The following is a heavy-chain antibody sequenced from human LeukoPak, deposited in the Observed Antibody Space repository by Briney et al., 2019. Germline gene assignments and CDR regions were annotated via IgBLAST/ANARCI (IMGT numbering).Heavy chain of an antibody. CDR3: AGLSGYDPYYFDY. CDR1: GYTFTNYG. V-gene: IGHV1-18*01. J-gene: IGHJ4*02. CDR2: ISAYNGNT. Sequence: ASVKVSCKASGYTFTNYGLSWVRQAPGQGLEWMGWISAYNGNTNYAQKLQGRVTMTTDTSTSTAYMELRSLRSDDTAVYYCAGLSGYDPYYFDYWGQGTLVAVSS. D-gene: IGHD5-12*01.